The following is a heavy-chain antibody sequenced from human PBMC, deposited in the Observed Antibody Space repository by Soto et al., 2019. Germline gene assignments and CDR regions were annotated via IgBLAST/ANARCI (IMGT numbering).Heavy chain of an antibody. Sequence: QLQLQESGPGLVKPSETLSLTCTVSGGSISSSSYYWGWIRQPPGKGLEWIGSIYYSGSTYYNPSLKSRVTISVDTSKNQFSLKLSSVTAADTAVYYCARRKTMSTVVTYPFDYWGQGTLVTVSS. CDR2: IYYSGST. J-gene: IGHJ4*02. D-gene: IGHD4-17*01. CDR1: GGSISSSSYY. V-gene: IGHV4-39*01. CDR3: ARRKTMSTVVTYPFDY.